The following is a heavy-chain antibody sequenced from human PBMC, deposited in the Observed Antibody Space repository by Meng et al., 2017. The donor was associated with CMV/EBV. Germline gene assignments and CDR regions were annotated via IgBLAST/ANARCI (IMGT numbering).Heavy chain of an antibody. J-gene: IGHJ5*02. Sequence: IGSSSSYWVWNREPPGKGLGWIGVIYYSGSTYYNPSLKGRVTISVDTSNSQFSLNLSSVTTAGTAVYYCAVYCSSTSCYVGGGGFDPWGQGTLVTVSS. CDR3: AVYCSSTSCYVGGGGFDP. CDR2: IYYSGST. CDR1: IGSSSSY. V-gene: IGHV4-39*07. D-gene: IGHD2-2*01.